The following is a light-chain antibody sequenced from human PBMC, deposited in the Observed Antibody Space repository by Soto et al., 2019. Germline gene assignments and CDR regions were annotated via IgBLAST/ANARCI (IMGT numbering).Light chain of an antibody. CDR3: QQRSLWPLT. J-gene: IGKJ4*01. CDR2: ETC. Sequence: EIVLTQSPATLSLSPGESATLSCRASQSVRSYLAWYQKKPGQAPRLLIYETCNRATGVPARFSGSGSGTDFTLTISSLEAEDFAVYYWQQRSLWPLTFGGGTKVEIK. V-gene: IGKV3-11*01. CDR1: QSVRSY.